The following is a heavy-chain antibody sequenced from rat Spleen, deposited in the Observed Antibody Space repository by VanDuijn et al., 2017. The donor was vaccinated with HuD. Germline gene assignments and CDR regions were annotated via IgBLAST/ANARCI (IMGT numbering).Heavy chain of an antibody. CDR3: VREREGIVS. J-gene: IGHJ2*01. D-gene: IGHD1-11*01. CDR1: GFTFHNYW. Sequence: EVQLVESGGGLVQPGRSLKLSCVASGFTFHNYWMTWIRQAPGKGLEWIASITNTGDGTYSPDSVKGRFTISRDSSKRHLYLQMDSLRSEDTAIYYCVREREGIVSWGQGVMVTVSS. CDR2: ITNTGDGT. V-gene: IGHV5-31*01.